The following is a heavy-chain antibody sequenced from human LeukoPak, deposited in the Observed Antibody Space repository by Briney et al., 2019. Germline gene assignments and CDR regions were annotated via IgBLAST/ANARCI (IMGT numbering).Heavy chain of an antibody. CDR2: INHSGST. CDR1: GYSISSGYY. V-gene: IGHV4-38-2*02. D-gene: IGHD1-26*01. J-gene: IGHJ4*02. CDR3: ARVGATFSDEYYFDY. Sequence: PSETLSLTCTVSGYSISSGYYWSWIRQPPGKGLEWIGEINHSGSTNYNPSLKSRVTISVDTSKNQFSLKLSSVTAADTAVYYCARVGATFSDEYYFDYWGQGTLVTVSS.